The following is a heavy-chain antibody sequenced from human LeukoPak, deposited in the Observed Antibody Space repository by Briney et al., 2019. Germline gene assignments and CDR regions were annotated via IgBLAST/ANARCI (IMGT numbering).Heavy chain of an antibody. V-gene: IGHV1-8*01. J-gene: IGHJ4*02. CDR1: GYTFTNYE. CDR2: MNPNSGDT. Sequence: GASVKVSCKASGYTFTNYEIHWVRQATGHGLEWMGWMNPNSGDTAYAQKFQGRITMTRSTSITTAYMELSGLRSDDTAVYYCARGLGSYDSSELTWPMISFWGQGTQVTVSS. CDR3: ARGLGSYDSSELTWPMISF. D-gene: IGHD3-22*01.